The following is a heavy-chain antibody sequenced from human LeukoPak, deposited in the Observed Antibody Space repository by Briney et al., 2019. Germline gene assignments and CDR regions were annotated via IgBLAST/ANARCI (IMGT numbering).Heavy chain of an antibody. CDR3: ARGYRRMDYFDY. D-gene: IGHD2-15*01. CDR1: GYTFTSYY. V-gene: IGHV1-46*01. J-gene: IGHJ4*02. CDR2: INPSGGTT. Sequence: GASVKVSCKASGYTFTSYYMHWVRQAPGQGLEWMGIINPSGGTTSYAQKFQGRVTMTRDMSTSTVYMELSSLRSEDTAVYYCARGYRRMDYFDYWGQGTLVTVSS.